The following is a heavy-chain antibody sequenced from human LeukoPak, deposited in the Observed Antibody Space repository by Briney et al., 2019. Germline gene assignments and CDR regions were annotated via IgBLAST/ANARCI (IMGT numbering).Heavy chain of an antibody. CDR3: AKEGYSRGWYEDY. Sequence: PGGSLRLSCAAAGFTFSTYGIHWVRQAPGMGLEWVAFIRHDGSNKYYADSVKGRFTISRDNFMNTVYLQMNSLRPEDTAVYYCAKEGYSRGWYEDYWGQGTLVTVSS. CDR1: GFTFSTYG. CDR2: IRHDGSNK. D-gene: IGHD6-19*01. V-gene: IGHV3-30*02. J-gene: IGHJ4*02.